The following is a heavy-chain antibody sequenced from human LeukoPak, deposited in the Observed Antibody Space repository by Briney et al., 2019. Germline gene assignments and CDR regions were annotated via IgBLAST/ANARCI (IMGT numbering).Heavy chain of an antibody. J-gene: IGHJ6*03. CDR2: INPNSGGT. Sequence: ASVKVSCKAAGYTFTGYYMHWVRQVPGQGLEWMGWINPNSGGTNYAQKFQGRVTMTRDTSISTAYMELSRLRSDDTAVYYCARGGVPAAIYYYYYMDVWGKGTTVTVSS. D-gene: IGHD2-2*01. CDR1: GYTFTGYY. CDR3: ARGGVPAAIYYYYYMDV. V-gene: IGHV1-2*02.